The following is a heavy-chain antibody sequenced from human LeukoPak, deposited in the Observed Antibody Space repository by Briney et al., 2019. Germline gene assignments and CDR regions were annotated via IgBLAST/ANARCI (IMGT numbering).Heavy chain of an antibody. CDR1: GFTFSNVW. V-gene: IGHV3-15*01. CDR2: IKSNNNGGTT. CDR3: TTAALFYDSSGYPPFDY. J-gene: IGHJ4*02. D-gene: IGHD3-22*01. Sequence: PGGSLRLSCAASGFTFSNVWMSWARQAPGKGLEWVGRIKSNNNGGTTDNAAPVEGRFTISRDDSKNTVYLQMNSLKTEDTAVYYCTTAALFYDSSGYPPFDYWGQGALVTVSS.